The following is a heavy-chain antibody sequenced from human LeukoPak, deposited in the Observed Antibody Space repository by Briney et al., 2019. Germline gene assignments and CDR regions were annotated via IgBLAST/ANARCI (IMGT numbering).Heavy chain of an antibody. CDR3: AKRRGLELTYYYHMDV. D-gene: IGHD1-7*01. CDR2: ISGSGGST. V-gene: IGHV3-23*01. J-gene: IGHJ6*03. CDR1: GFTFSSYG. Sequence: GGSLRLSCAASGFTFSSYGMSWVRQAPGKGLEWVSGISGSGGSTYYADSVKGRFTISRDNSKNTLYLQMNSLRADDTAVYYCAKRRGLELTYYYHMDVWGKGTTVTVSS.